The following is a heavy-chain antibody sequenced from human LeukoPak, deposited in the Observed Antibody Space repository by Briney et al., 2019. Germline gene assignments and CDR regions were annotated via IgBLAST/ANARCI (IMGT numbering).Heavy chain of an antibody. CDR3: AKDRALRYFDWGPFDY. V-gene: IGHV3-23*01. D-gene: IGHD3-9*01. J-gene: IGHJ4*02. CDR2: ISGSGGST. CDR1: GFTFSSYA. Sequence: GGSLRLSCAASGFTFSSYAMSWVRQAPGKGLEWVSAISGSGGSTYYADSVKGRFTISRDNSKNTLYLQMNSLRAEDTAVYYCAKDRALRYFDWGPFDYWGQGTLVTVSS.